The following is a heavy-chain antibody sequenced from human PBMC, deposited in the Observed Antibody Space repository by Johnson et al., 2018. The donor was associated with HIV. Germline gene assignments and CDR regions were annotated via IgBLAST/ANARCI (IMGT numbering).Heavy chain of an antibody. V-gene: IGHV3-72*01. CDR3: ARGCEKCAFDI. J-gene: IGHJ3*02. CDR2: IRNKANSYTT. D-gene: IGHD2-21*01. Sequence: VQLVESGGGLVLPGGSLRLSCAVSGFTFTDHYMDWVRQAPGKGLEWVGRIRNKANSYTTEYAASVKGRFTILRDDSKNSLYLQMNSLKTEDTAVYYCARGCEKCAFDIGGQGTMVTGSS. CDR1: GFTFTDHY.